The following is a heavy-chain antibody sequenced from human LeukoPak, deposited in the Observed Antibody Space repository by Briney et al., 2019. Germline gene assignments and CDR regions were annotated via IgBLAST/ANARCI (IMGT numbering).Heavy chain of an antibody. CDR3: ARGTSGWVDY. CDR1: DGSLSSSTYY. J-gene: IGHJ4*02. CDR2: IYYRGSR. Sequence: PSETLSLTCTVSDGSLSSSTYYWGWIRQPPGKGLEWIGNIYYRGSRYYNPSLQSRDTISVDTSNNHLSLKLTSLAAADTAMYYCARGTSGWVDYWGQGTLVTVSS. D-gene: IGHD6-19*01. V-gene: IGHV4-39*02.